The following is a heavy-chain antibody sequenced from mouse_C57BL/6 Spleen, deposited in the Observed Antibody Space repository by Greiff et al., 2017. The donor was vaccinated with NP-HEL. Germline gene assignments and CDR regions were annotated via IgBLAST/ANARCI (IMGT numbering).Heavy chain of an antibody. CDR1: GYTFTDYY. V-gene: IGHV1-26*01. CDR3: ASGGAMDY. CDR2: INPNNGGT. Sequence: EVKLQQSGPELVKPGASVKISCKASGYTFTDYYMNWVKQSHGKSLEWIGDINPNNGGTSYNQKFKGKATLTVDKSSSTAYMELRSLTSEDSAVYYCASGGAMDYWGQGTSVTVSS. J-gene: IGHJ4*01.